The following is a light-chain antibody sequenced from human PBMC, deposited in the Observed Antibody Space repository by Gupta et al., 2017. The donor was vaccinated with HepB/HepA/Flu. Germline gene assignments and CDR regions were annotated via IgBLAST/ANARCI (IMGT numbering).Light chain of an antibody. V-gene: IGLV1-44*01. Sequence: QSVLTQPPSASGTPGQRVTVSCSGSSSNIGTNTVTWYQQLPGAAPELLIYDNYRRPSGVPDRFSGSKSGSSASLAISGLQSEDEAEYYCSAWDDSLNGPVFGGGTKVTVL. CDR1: SSNIGTNT. J-gene: IGLJ3*02. CDR3: SAWDDSLNGPV. CDR2: DNY.